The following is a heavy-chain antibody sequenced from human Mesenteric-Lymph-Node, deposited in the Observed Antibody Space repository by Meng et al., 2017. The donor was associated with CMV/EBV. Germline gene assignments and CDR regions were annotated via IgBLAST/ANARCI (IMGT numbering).Heavy chain of an antibody. V-gene: IGHV3-23*01. CDR2: ITGRDDSP. D-gene: IGHD2-15*01. J-gene: IGHJ4*03. Sequence: GGSLRLSCVASGFPFSTYDMSWVRQAPGEGLEWVSVITGRDDSPYYADSVKGRFTISRDKSRNTLFLQMNSLRVEDTAVYYCAREGDIVMVVAALDYWGQGTTVTVSS. CDR3: AREGDIVMVVAALDY. CDR1: GFPFSTYD.